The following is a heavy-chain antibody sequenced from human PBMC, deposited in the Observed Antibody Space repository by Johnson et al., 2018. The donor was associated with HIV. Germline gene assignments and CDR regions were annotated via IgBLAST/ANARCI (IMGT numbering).Heavy chain of an antibody. V-gene: IGHV3-48*04. CDR3: ARASSGYYSDAFDI. Sequence: VQLVESGGGLVQPGGSLRLSCAASGFTFSSYAMSWVRQAPGKGLEWVSAISGSGSTIYYADSVKGRFTISRDNARNSLYLQMNSLRAEDTAMYYCARASSGYYSDAFDIWGQGTMVTVSS. CDR1: GFTFSSYA. D-gene: IGHD3-22*01. CDR2: ISGSGSTI. J-gene: IGHJ3*02.